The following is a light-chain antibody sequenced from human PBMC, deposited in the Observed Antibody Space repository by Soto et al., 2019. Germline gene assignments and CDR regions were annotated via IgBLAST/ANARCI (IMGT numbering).Light chain of an antibody. CDR1: QSVGSN. Sequence: EIGMTQSPATLSVSPGERATLSCRASQSVGSNLAWYQLKPGQAPRLLIYGASTRATGIPARFSGSGSGTDFTLTISSLQSEDFAIYFCQQYNNWPPDRTFGQGTKVEIK. CDR2: GAS. CDR3: QQYNNWPPDRT. J-gene: IGKJ1*01. V-gene: IGKV3-15*01.